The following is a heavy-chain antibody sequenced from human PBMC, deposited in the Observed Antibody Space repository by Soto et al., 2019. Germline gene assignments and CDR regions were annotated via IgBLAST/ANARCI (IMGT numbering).Heavy chain of an antibody. CDR3: ARYIVVVTAAEGPLPSNWFDP. Sequence: QVQLQESGPGLVKPSQTLSLTCTVSGGSISSGDYYWSWIRQPPGKGLEWIGYIYYSGSTYYNPSLKSRVTISVDTSKNQFSLKLSSVTAADTAVYYCARYIVVVTAAEGPLPSNWFDPWGQGTLVTVSS. CDR2: IYYSGST. V-gene: IGHV4-30-4*01. D-gene: IGHD2-21*02. CDR1: GGSISSGDYY. J-gene: IGHJ5*02.